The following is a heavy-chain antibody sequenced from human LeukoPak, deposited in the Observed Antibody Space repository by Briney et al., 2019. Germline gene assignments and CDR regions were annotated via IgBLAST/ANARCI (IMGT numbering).Heavy chain of an antibody. D-gene: IGHD6-13*01. CDR3: ARGEQQPPFHYYYYYGMDV. Sequence: SETLSLTCTVSGGSISSYYWSWIRQPPGKGLEWIGYIYYSGSTNYNPSLKSRVTISVDTSKNQFSLKLSSVTAADTAVYYCARGEQQPPFHYYYYYGMDVWGQGTTVTVSS. J-gene: IGHJ6*02. V-gene: IGHV4-59*01. CDR2: IYYSGST. CDR1: GGSISSYY.